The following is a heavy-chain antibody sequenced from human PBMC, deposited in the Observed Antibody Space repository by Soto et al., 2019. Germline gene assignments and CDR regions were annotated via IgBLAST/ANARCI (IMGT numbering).Heavy chain of an antibody. CDR3: ARGSEWYDVEMFFDY. D-gene: IGHD2-8*01. V-gene: IGHV1-3*01. J-gene: IGHJ4*02. CDR2: INAGNGNT. Sequence: WIRQAPGQRLEWMGWINAGNGNTKYSQKFQGRVTITRDTSASTAYMELSRLRSDDTAVYYCARGSEWYDVEMFFDYWGQGTLVTVSS.